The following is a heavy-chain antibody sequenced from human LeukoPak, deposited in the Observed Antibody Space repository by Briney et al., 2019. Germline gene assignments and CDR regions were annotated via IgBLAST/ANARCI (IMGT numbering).Heavy chain of an antibody. Sequence: PGGSLRLSCAASGFTFSSHGMQWVRQAPGKGLEWVAVISYDGSTKYYADSVKGRFTISRDNSKSTLYLQMNSLRAEDTAGYYCAKESGSRSYGAYFPHWGQGTLVTVSS. D-gene: IGHD6-13*01. J-gene: IGHJ1*01. CDR2: ISYDGSTK. V-gene: IGHV3-30*18. CDR3: AKESGSRSYGAYFPH. CDR1: GFTFSSHG.